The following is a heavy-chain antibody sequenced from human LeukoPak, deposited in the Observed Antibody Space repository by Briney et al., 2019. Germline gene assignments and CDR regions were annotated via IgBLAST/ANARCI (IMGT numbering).Heavy chain of an antibody. Sequence: MPSETLSLTCAVSGGSISSSNWWSWVRQPPGKGLEWIGEIYHSGSTNYNPSLKSRVTISVDKSKNQFSLKLSSVTAADTAVYYCARDKGIAAAGTWFDPWGQGTLVTVSS. D-gene: IGHD6-13*01. J-gene: IGHJ5*02. CDR3: ARDKGIAAAGTWFDP. V-gene: IGHV4-4*02. CDR2: IYHSGST. CDR1: GGSISSSNW.